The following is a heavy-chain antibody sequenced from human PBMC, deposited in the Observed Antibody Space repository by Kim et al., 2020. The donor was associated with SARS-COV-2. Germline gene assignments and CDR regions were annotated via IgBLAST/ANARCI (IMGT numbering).Heavy chain of an antibody. D-gene: IGHD1-26*01. CDR1: GGSISSSSYY. Sequence: SETLSLTCTVSGGSISSSSYYWGWIRQPPGKGLEWIGSIYYSGSTYYNPSLKSRVTISVDTSKNQFSLKLSSVTAADTAVYYCAASLGARPGPPCLDIWGQGTMVTVSS. CDR2: IYYSGST. J-gene: IGHJ3*02. CDR3: AASLGARPGPPCLDI. V-gene: IGHV4-39*01.